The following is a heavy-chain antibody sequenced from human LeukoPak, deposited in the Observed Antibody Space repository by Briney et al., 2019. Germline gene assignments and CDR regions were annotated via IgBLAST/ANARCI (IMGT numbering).Heavy chain of an antibody. V-gene: IGHV3-11*01. CDR1: GFTFSDYY. Sequence: GGSLRLSCAASGFTFSDYYMSWIRQAPGKGLEWVSYISSSGSTIYYADSVKGRFIISRDNAKNLLYLQMNSLRAEDTAVYYCASTGYSYGFDQYYFDYWGQGTLVTVSS. J-gene: IGHJ4*02. D-gene: IGHD5-18*01. CDR2: ISSSGSTI. CDR3: ASTGYSYGFDQYYFDY.